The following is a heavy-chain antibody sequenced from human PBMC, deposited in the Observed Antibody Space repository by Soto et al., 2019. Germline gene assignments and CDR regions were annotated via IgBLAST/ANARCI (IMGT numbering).Heavy chain of an antibody. Sequence: GRYLRLSCAASGFPFSRCAIHLVRQAPGKGLEWVAVISYDGSNKYYADSVKGRFTISRDNSKNTLYLQMNSLRAEDTAVYYCAYYDFWSGSFDYWGQGTLVTVSS. V-gene: IGHV3-30-3*01. CDR2: ISYDGSNK. CDR1: GFPFSRCA. J-gene: IGHJ4*01. D-gene: IGHD3-3*01. CDR3: AYYDFWSGSFDY.